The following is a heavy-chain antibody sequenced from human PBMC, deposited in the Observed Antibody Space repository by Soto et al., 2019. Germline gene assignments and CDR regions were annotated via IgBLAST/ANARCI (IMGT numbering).Heavy chain of an antibody. CDR3: ARVGGINWFDP. CDR1: GGSIRSGDYY. CDR2: IYYSGST. J-gene: IGHJ5*02. D-gene: IGHD1-20*01. V-gene: IGHV4-30-4*01. Sequence: SSETRSLTCTVSGGSIRSGDYYWSWIRQPPGKGLEWIGYIYYSGSTYYNPSLKSRVTISVDTSKNQFSLKLSSVTAADTAVYYCARVGGINWFDPWGQGTLVTVSS.